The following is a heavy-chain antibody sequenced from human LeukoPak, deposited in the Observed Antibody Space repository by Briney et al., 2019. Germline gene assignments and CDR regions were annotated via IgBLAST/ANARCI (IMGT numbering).Heavy chain of an antibody. J-gene: IGHJ4*02. CDR1: GFTLSNCW. Sequence: PGGSLRLSCAASGFTLSNCWMIWFRQAPGKGLEWVANINQDGSVQSYVDSVKGRFTISKDNAKNSLYLKMNSLRVEDTAVYYCARGPGYLTDYWGRGTLVTVSS. D-gene: IGHD2-15*01. CDR3: ARGPGYLTDY. V-gene: IGHV3-7*01. CDR2: INQDGSVQ.